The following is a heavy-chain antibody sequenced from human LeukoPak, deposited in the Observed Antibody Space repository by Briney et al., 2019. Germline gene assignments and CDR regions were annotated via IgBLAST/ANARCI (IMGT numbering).Heavy chain of an antibody. CDR3: ATRQGVTSYPPQNWFDP. CDR2: INHSGST. Sequence: SSETLSLTCTVYGGSFSGYYWSWIRQPPGKGLEWIGEINHSGSTNYNPSLKSRVTISVDTSKNQFSLKLSSVTAADTAVYYCATRQGVTSYPPQNWFDPWGQGTLVTVSS. D-gene: IGHD2-21*02. V-gene: IGHV4-34*01. J-gene: IGHJ5*02. CDR1: GGSFSGYY.